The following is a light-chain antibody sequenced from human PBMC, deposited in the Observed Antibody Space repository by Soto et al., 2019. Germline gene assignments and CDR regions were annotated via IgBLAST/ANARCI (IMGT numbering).Light chain of an antibody. J-gene: IGKJ3*01. Sequence: VLTQSPAPLSVSPGEGDTLSCRASQSVGSSLAWYQQKPGQAPRLLMFDSSTRATGVPAKFSGSGSGTEFTLTISSLQSEDVAIFFCQQYDDWPLPFGPGTRVDI. CDR1: QSVGSS. CDR3: QQYDDWPLP. CDR2: DSS. V-gene: IGKV3-15*01.